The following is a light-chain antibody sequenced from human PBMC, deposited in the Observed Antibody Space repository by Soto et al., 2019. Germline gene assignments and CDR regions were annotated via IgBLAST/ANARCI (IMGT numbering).Light chain of an antibody. CDR1: QSVSSN. Sequence: EIVMTQSPATLSVSPGERATLSCRASQSVSSNLAWYQQKPGQAPRLLIYGASTSATGIPARFSGSGSGTEFTITISSLQSEDFAVYSCQQYNNWPLYTFGPGTKLEIK. V-gene: IGKV3-15*01. J-gene: IGKJ2*01. CDR3: QQYNNWPLYT. CDR2: GAS.